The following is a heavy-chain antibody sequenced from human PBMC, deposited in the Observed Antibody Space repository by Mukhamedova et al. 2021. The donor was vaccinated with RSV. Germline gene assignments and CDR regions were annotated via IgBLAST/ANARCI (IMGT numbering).Heavy chain of an antibody. CDR3: ARDYRTLGWLLFDY. V-gene: IGHV1-18*01. Sequence: GLEWMGWISAYNGNTNYAQKLQGRVTMTTDTSTSTAYMELRSLRSDDTAVYYCARDYRTLGWLLFDYWGQGTLVTVSS. J-gene: IGHJ4*02. D-gene: IGHD3-22*01. CDR2: ISAYNGNT.